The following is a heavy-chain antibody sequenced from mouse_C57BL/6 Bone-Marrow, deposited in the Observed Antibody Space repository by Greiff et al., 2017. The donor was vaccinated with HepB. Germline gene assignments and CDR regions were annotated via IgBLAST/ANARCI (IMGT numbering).Heavy chain of an antibody. Sequence: QVQLQQSGPELVKPGASVKISCKASGYAFSSSWMNWVKQRPGKGLEWIGRIYPGDGDTNYNGKFKGKATLTADKSSSTAYMQLSSLTSEDSAVYFCAREDYSILYWYFDVWGTGTTVTVSS. D-gene: IGHD2-5*01. J-gene: IGHJ1*03. CDR1: GYAFSSSW. CDR3: AREDYSILYWYFDV. V-gene: IGHV1-82*01. CDR2: IYPGDGDT.